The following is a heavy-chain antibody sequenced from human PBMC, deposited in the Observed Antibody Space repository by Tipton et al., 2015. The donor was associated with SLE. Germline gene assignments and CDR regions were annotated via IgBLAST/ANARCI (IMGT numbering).Heavy chain of an antibody. CDR3: AREGCNGGACYYDH. D-gene: IGHD2-8*02. Sequence: TLSLTCTVPGYSISSGYYWGWIRQPPGKGLEWIGYIHYSGSTNYSPSLKSRVSMSTDTSNNRFSLELTSVTAADTAVYYCAREGCNGGACYYDHWGQGTLVTVSS. J-gene: IGHJ4*02. CDR2: IHYSGST. CDR1: GYSISSGYY. V-gene: IGHV4-61*03.